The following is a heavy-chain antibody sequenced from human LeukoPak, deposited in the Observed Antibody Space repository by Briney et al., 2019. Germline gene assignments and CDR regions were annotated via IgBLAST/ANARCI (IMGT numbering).Heavy chain of an antibody. V-gene: IGHV3-23*01. CDR2: ISGSGGST. CDR3: AKGSGWSYDAFDI. D-gene: IGHD6-19*01. J-gene: IGHJ3*02. CDR1: GFTFSSYA. Sequence: GGSLRLSCAASGFTFSSYAMSWVRQAPGKGLEWVSAISGSGGSTYYADSVKGRFTISRDNSKNTLCLQMNSLRAEDTAVYYCAKGSGWSYDAFDIWGQGTMVTVSS.